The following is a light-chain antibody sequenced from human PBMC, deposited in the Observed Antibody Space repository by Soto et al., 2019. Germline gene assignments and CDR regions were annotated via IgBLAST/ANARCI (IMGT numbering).Light chain of an antibody. J-gene: IGKJ1*01. CDR3: QQYKCWPT. Sequence: IVMTQSPATLSMSPGERATLSCRASQAISSNLAWYQQKPGQAPRLLIYGASTRATGIPARFSGSGSGTEFTLTISSLFSEDFAVYYCQQYKCWPTVGQGTKVDTK. CDR2: GAS. V-gene: IGKV3-15*01. CDR1: QAISSN.